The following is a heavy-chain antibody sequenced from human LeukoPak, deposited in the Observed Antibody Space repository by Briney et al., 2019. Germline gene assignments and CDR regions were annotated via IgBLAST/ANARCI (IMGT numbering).Heavy chain of an antibody. D-gene: IGHD3-22*01. CDR3: ARDYYDSSGYYGYNWFDP. J-gene: IGHJ5*02. Sequence: GGSLRLSCEASGFTFSSYAMHWVRQAPGKGLEYVSAISSNGGSTYYANSVKGRFTISRDNSKNTLYLQMGSLRAEDMAVYYCARDYYDSSGYYGYNWFDPWGQGTLVTVSS. CDR2: ISSNGGST. CDR1: GFTFSSYA. V-gene: IGHV3-64*01.